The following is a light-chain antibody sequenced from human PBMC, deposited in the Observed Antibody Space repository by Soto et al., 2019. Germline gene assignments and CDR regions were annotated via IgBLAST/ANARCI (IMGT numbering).Light chain of an antibody. CDR2: GAS. Sequence: EIVLTQSPGSLSLSPGERATLSCRASQSVSSYLAWYQQKPGQAPRLLIYGASSRATGFPDRFSGSGSGTDFSLTISRLEPEDSAVYYCQQYSSPPRTFGQGPKVEI. V-gene: IGKV3-20*01. CDR1: QSVSSY. J-gene: IGKJ1*01. CDR3: QQYSSPPRT.